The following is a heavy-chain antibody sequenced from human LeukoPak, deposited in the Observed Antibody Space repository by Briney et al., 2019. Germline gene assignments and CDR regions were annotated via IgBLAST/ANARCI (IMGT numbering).Heavy chain of an antibody. J-gene: IGHJ6*03. D-gene: IGHD6-19*01. Sequence: PGGSLRLSCAASGFTFSSYAMSWVRQAPGKGLEWVSAISGSGGSTYYADSVKGWFTISRDNSKNTLYLQMNSLRAEDTAVYYCARVPPYSSGWYSYYYYMDVWGKGTTVTVSS. CDR3: ARVPPYSSGWYSYYYYMDV. V-gene: IGHV3-23*01. CDR1: GFTFSSYA. CDR2: ISGSGGST.